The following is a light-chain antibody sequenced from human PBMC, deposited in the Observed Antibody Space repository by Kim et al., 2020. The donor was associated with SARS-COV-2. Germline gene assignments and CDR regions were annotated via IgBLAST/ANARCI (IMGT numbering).Light chain of an antibody. CDR3: QQYNSFPYT. J-gene: IGKJ2*01. CDR2: KAS. Sequence: DIQMTQSPSTLSASVGDRVTITCRASQTISTFLAWYQQKPGKAPELLIYKASRLESGVPSRFSGSGSGTEFTLTISSLQPDDFATYYCQQYNSFPYTFGQGTKLEI. V-gene: IGKV1-5*03. CDR1: QTISTF.